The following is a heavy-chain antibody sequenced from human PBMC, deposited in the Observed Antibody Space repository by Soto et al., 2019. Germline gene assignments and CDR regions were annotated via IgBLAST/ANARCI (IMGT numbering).Heavy chain of an antibody. D-gene: IGHD4-17*01. CDR2: INAGNGNT. V-gene: IGHV1-3*01. J-gene: IGHJ4*02. Sequence: ASVKVSCKASGYTFTSYAMHWVRQAPGQRLEWMGWINAGNGNTKYSQKFQGRVTITRDTSASTAYMELSSLRSEDTAVYYCARDPDYGDYGTSPADDYWGQGTLLTVSS. CDR3: ARDPDYGDYGTSPADDY. CDR1: GYTFTSYA.